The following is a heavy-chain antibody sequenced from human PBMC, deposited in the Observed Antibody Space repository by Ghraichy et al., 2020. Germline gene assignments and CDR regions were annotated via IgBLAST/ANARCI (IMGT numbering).Heavy chain of an antibody. CDR1: GASIRNSNYY. D-gene: IGHD3-10*01. Sequence: ESLNISCSVSGASIRNSNYYWGWIRQAPGKGLEWIGAVYYVGAARYNPSLKSRVSMSVDTSKNEISLRLNSVTVADTAVYYCAKNGSMWFGESSGAFDVWGQGTTVIVSS. J-gene: IGHJ3*01. CDR2: VYYVGAA. V-gene: IGHV4-39*01. CDR3: AKNGSMWFGESSGAFDV.